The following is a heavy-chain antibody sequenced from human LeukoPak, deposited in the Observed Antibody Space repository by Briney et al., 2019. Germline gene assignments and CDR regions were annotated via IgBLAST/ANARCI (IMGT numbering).Heavy chain of an antibody. V-gene: IGHV4-59*01. D-gene: IGHD5-24*01. CDR1: GGSISSYY. Sequence: PSETLSLTCTVSGGSISSYYRSWIRQPPGKGLEWIGYIYYSGSTNYNPSLKSRVTISVDTSKNQFSLKLSSVTAADTAVYYCARGREMATYSRFDPWGQGTLVTVSS. CDR3: ARGREMATYSRFDP. J-gene: IGHJ5*02. CDR2: IYYSGST.